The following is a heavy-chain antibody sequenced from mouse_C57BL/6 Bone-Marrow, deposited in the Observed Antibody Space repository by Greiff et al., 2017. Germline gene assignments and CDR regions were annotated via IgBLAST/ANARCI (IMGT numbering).Heavy chain of an antibody. V-gene: IGHV5-9-1*02. CDR3: TRGSYYGSSYVRFAY. CDR2: ISSGGDYI. Sequence: EVKLQESGEGLVKPGGSLKLSCAASGFTFSSYAMSWVRQTPEKRLEWVAYISSGGDYIYYADTVKGRFTISRDNARNTLYLQMSSLKSEDTAMYYCTRGSYYGSSYVRFAYWGQGTLVTVSA. J-gene: IGHJ3*01. D-gene: IGHD1-1*01. CDR1: GFTFSSYA.